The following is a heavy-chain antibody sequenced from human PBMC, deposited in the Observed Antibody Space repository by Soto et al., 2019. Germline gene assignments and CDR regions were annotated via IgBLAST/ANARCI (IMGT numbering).Heavy chain of an antibody. J-gene: IGHJ4*01. D-gene: IGHD1-7*01. Sequence: GGSLRLPCAASGVSVSSSHILWVRPAPGKGLEWVSVIYSGGATYYAVSVKGRFTISRDRSQNTVYLQMDGLRTEDTAVYYCARHWVTAVAHGELFDYWGHGTLVTVSS. CDR2: IYSGGAT. CDR1: GVSVSSSH. CDR3: ARHWVTAVAHGELFDY. V-gene: IGHV3-53*01.